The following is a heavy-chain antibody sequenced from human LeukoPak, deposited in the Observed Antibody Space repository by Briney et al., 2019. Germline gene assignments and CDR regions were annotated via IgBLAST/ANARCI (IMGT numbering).Heavy chain of an antibody. J-gene: IGHJ5*02. D-gene: IGHD3-22*01. Sequence: SETLSLTCTVSGGSISSYYWSWIRQPAGKGLEWIGRIYTSGSTNYNPSLKSRVTMSVDTSKNQFSLKLSSVTAADTAVYYCARDERYYYDSSGYNWFDPWGQGTLVTVSS. CDR1: GGSISSYY. V-gene: IGHV4-4*07. CDR2: IYTSGST. CDR3: ARDERYYYDSSGYNWFDP.